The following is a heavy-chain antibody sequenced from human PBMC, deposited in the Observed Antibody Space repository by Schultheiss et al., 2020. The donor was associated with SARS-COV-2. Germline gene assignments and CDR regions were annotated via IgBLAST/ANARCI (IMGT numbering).Heavy chain of an antibody. V-gene: IGHV4-59*11. J-gene: IGHJ6*02. Sequence: SETLSLTCTVSGGSITSHYWGWIRQPPGKGLEWIGYIYYTGSTNYNPSLKSRVTISVDTSKNQFSLKLSSVTAADTAVYYCARDYDRSGYPSYYGMDVWGRGTTVTVSS. CDR1: GGSITSHY. CDR2: IYYTGST. D-gene: IGHD3-22*01. CDR3: ARDYDRSGYPSYYGMDV.